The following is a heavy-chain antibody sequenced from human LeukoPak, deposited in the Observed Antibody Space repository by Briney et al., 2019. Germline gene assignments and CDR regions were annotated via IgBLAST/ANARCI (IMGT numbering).Heavy chain of an antibody. CDR3: ANPYSLHDAFDI. J-gene: IGHJ3*02. D-gene: IGHD1-26*01. V-gene: IGHV3-23*01. CDR2: ISGSGGST. Sequence: SGGTLRLSCAASGFTFSSYAMSWVRQAPGKGLEWVSAISGSGGSTYYADSVKGRFTISRDNSKNTLYLQMNSLRAEDTAVYYCANPYSLHDAFDIWGQGTMVTVSS. CDR1: GFTFSSYA.